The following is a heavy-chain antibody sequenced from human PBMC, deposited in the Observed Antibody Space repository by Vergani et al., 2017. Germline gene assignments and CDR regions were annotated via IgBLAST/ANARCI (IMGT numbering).Heavy chain of an antibody. CDR1: GFTFSSYA. D-gene: IGHD1-26*01. J-gene: IGHJ4*02. V-gene: IGHV3-30-3*01. CDR2: ISYDGSNK. Sequence: QVQLVESGGGVVQPGRSLRLSCAASGFTFSSYAMHWVRQAPGTGLEWVAVISYDGSNKYYADSVKGRFTISRDNSKNTLYLQMNSLRAEDTAVYYCARCELPTSEFDYWGQGTLVTVSS. CDR3: ARCELPTSEFDY.